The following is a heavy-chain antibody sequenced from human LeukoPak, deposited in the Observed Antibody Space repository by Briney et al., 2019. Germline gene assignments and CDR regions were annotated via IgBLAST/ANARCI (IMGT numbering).Heavy chain of an antibody. J-gene: IGHJ6*04. V-gene: IGHV3-48*03. Sequence: GGSLRLSCAASGFTFSSYEMNWVRQAPGKGLDWVSHISSSGSVIYYADSVKGRFTISRDNAKNSLYLQMNSLRPEDTAVYYCARVGHLDVWGTGTTVTVSS. CDR2: ISSSGSVI. CDR3: ARVGHLDV. CDR1: GFTFSSYE.